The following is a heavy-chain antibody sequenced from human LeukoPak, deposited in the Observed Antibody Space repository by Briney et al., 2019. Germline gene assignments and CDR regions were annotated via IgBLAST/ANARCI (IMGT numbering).Heavy chain of an antibody. J-gene: IGHJ3*02. CDR2: ISYDGSNK. CDR1: GFTFSSYG. CDR3: AKEHSGSYGAFDI. D-gene: IGHD1-26*01. V-gene: IGHV3-30*18. Sequence: GGSLRLSCAASGFTFSSYGTHWVRQAPGKGLEWVAVISYDGSNKYYADSVKGRFTISRDNSKNTLYLQMNSLRAEDTAVYYCAKEHSGSYGAFDIWGQGTMVTVSS.